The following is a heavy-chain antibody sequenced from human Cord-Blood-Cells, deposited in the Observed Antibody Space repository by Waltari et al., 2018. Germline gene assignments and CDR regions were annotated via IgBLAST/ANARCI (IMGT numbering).Heavy chain of an antibody. CDR1: GFTVRTNY. CDR2: IYSGGST. CDR3: ARDIAAADHVDDY. Sequence: EVQLVQSGGGLIQPGGSLRLSCAASGFTVRTNYISWVRQAPGKVLEWVSVIYSGGSTYYADSVKGRFTISRDNSKNTLYLQMNSLRAEDTAVYYCARDIAAADHVDDYWGQGTLVTVSS. J-gene: IGHJ4*02. V-gene: IGHV3-53*01. D-gene: IGHD6-13*01.